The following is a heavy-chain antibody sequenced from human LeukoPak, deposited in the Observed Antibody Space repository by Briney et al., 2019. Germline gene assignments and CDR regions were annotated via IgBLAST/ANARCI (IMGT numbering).Heavy chain of an antibody. CDR1: GGSISSSSYY. CDR2: IYYSGST. CDR3: ARETGVTTIIGFYYYMDV. J-gene: IGHJ6*03. D-gene: IGHD4-17*01. V-gene: IGHV4-39*07. Sequence: SETLSLTCTVSGGSISSSSYYWGWIRQPPGKGLEWIGSIYYSGSTYYNPSLKSRVTISVDTSKNQFSLKLSSVTAADTAVYYCARETGVTTIIGFYYYMDVWGRGTTVTVSS.